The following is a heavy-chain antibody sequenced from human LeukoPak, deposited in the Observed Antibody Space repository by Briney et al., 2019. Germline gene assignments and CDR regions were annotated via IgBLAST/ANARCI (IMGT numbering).Heavy chain of an antibody. V-gene: IGHV1-18*04. CDR1: GYAFTDYG. J-gene: IGHJ4*02. D-gene: IGHD5-24*01. Sequence: ASVMVSCKASGYAFTDYGIGWVRQAPGPGLGWLGWISGYTGATNYAQNLQARVTMTTDTATSTAYMELRSLTSDDTAMYYCARGWRSLQSNQISPFDSWGLGTLVTVSS. CDR2: ISGYTGAT. CDR3: ARGWRSLQSNQISPFDS.